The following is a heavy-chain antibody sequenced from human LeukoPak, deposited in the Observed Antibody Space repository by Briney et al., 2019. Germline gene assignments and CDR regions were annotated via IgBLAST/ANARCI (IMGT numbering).Heavy chain of an antibody. J-gene: IGHJ4*02. CDR1: GFTFSSYS. D-gene: IGHD3-10*01. CDR2: ISSSSSYI. CDR3: VKSHYYGSGSFDY. Sequence: PGGSLRLSCAASGFTFSSYSMNWVRQAPGKGLEWVSSISSSSSYIYYADSVKGRFTISRDNSKSTLYLQMSSLRAEDTAVYCCVKSHYYGSGSFDYWGQGTLVTVSS. V-gene: IGHV3-21*01.